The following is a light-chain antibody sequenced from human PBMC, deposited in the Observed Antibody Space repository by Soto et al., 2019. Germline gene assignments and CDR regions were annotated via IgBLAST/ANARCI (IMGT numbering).Light chain of an antibody. CDR2: DVS. V-gene: IGLV2-11*01. Sequence: QSVLTQPRSVSGSPGQSVTISCTGTSSDVGGYNYVSWYQQHPGKAPKVMIYDVSKRPSGVPDRFSGSKSGNTASLTISGLQAEDEADYYCCSYAGSYTYVFGTGTKVPVL. CDR1: SSDVGGYNY. J-gene: IGLJ1*01. CDR3: CSYAGSYTYV.